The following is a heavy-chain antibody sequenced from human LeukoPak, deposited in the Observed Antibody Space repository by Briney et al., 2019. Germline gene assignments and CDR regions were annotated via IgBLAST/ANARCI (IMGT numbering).Heavy chain of an antibody. V-gene: IGHV3-11*04. CDR1: GFTFSDYY. CDR3: ARDRDYDILTGYFEGKNYFDY. J-gene: IGHJ4*02. Sequence: KPGGSLRLSCAASGFTFSDYYMSWIRQAPGKGLEWVSYISSSGSTIYYADSVKGRFTISRDNAKNSLYLQMNSLRAEDTAVYYCARDRDYDILTGYFEGKNYFDYWGQGTLVTVSS. D-gene: IGHD3-9*01. CDR2: ISSSGSTI.